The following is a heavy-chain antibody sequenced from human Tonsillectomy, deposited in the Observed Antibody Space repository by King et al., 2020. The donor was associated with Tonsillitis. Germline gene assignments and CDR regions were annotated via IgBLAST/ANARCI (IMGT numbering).Heavy chain of an antibody. J-gene: IGHJ6*02. Sequence: VQLVESGGGLIQPGGSLRLSCAASGFTFSSYSMNWVRQAPGKGLEWVSYISSSSSTIYYAVSVKGRFTISRDNAKNSLYLQMNSLRDEDTAVYYCARERGVVVAATRGDYGMDVWGQGTTVTVSS. CDR1: GFTFSSYS. CDR2: ISSSSSTI. D-gene: IGHD2-15*01. CDR3: ARERGVVVAATRGDYGMDV. V-gene: IGHV3-48*02.